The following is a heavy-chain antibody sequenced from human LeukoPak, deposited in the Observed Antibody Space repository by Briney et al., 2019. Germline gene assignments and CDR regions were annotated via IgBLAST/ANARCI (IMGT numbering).Heavy chain of an antibody. D-gene: IGHD3-10*01. J-gene: IGHJ4*02. CDR2: ISSSGSTI. CDR3: ARGSRYGSGSHFDF. CDR1: GFTFSDYY. V-gene: IGHV3-11*01. Sequence: GGSLRLSCAASGFTFSDYYMSWIRQAPGKGLEWVSYISSSGSTIYYADSVRGRFTISRDNAKNSLYLQMNSLRAEDTAVFYCARGSRYGSGSHFDFWGQGTLVTVSS.